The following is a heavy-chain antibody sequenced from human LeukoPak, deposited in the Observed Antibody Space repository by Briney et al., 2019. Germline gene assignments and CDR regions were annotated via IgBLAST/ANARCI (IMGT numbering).Heavy chain of an antibody. CDR1: GGTFSSYA. V-gene: IGHV1-69*06. Sequence: SVKVSCKASGGTFSSYAISWVRQAPGQGLEWMGGIIPIFGTANYAQKFQGRVTITADKSTSTAYMELSSLRSEDTAVYYCAGSEYCTNGVCYPYYYYYYMDVWGEGTTVTVSS. CDR2: IIPIFGTA. CDR3: AGSEYCTNGVCYPYYYYYYMDV. J-gene: IGHJ6*03. D-gene: IGHD2-8*01.